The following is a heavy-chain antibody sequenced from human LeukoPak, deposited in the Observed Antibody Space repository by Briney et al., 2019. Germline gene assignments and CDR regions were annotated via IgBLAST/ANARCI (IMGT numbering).Heavy chain of an antibody. Sequence: SETLSLTSVVSGGSMSSGGYSGSWIRQPPGKGLAWIGYIYHSGSTYYNPSLKSRVSISADRSKNQFSLKLSSVTAADTAVYYCARQTSLWGSFDYWGQGTLVTVSS. D-gene: IGHD4/OR15-4a*01. CDR2: IYHSGST. V-gene: IGHV4-30-2*01. J-gene: IGHJ4*02. CDR3: ARQTSLWGSFDY. CDR1: GGSMSSGGYS.